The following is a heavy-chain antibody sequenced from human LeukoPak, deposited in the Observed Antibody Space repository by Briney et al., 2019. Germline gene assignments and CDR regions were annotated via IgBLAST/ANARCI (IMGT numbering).Heavy chain of an antibody. Sequence: HPGGSLRLSCAASGFTFSSYWLSWVRQAPGEGLELVANIKQDGSEKYYVDSVKGRFTISRDNAKNSLYLQMNSLRAEDTAVYYCARATIYGSGNWFDPWGQGTLVTVSS. V-gene: IGHV3-7*01. CDR1: GFTFSSYW. CDR3: ARATIYGSGNWFDP. D-gene: IGHD3-10*01. CDR2: IKQDGSEK. J-gene: IGHJ5*02.